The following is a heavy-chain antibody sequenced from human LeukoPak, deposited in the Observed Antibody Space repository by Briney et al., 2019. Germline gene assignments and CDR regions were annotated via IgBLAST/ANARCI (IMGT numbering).Heavy chain of an antibody. Sequence: PGGSLRLSCAASGFTFSSYGMHWVRQAPGKGLEWVAFIRYDGSNKYYADSVKGRFTISRDNSKNTLYLQMNSLRAEDTAVYYCAKSIRCSGTSCHIFDYWGQGTLVTVSS. CDR2: IRYDGSNK. CDR3: AKSIRCSGTSCHIFDY. J-gene: IGHJ4*02. CDR1: GFTFSSYG. V-gene: IGHV3-30*02. D-gene: IGHD2-2*01.